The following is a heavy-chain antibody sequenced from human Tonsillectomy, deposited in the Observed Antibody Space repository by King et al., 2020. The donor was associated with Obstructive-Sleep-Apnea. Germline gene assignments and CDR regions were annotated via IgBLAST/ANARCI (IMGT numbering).Heavy chain of an antibody. CDR1: GFSFSDFY. J-gene: IGHJ3*01. CDR2: ISTSGSAI. V-gene: IGHV3-11*01. Sequence: VQLVESGGGLVKPGGSLRLSCAASGFSFSDFYISWVRQAPGKGLEWISKISTSGSAIYQADSVRGRFTISRDNAKNSLYLQMNSLRADDTAVYYCARERGLATIRVCLNVFDVGGERTSVTVSS. CDR3: ARERGLATIRVCLNVFDV. D-gene: IGHD5-24*01.